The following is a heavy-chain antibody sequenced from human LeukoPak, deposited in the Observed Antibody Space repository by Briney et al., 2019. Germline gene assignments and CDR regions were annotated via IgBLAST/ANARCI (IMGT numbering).Heavy chain of an antibody. D-gene: IGHD6-19*01. CDR3: AKDGGYGSAWPFDY. CDR1: GFTFGSYA. V-gene: IGHV3-30*04. CDR2: ITSDGSDQ. Sequence: PGRSLRLSCAASGFTFGSYAMHWVRQAPGKGLEWVAVITSDGSDQYYADPVKDRFIISRDRSKNTVYLQMNSLRAEDTAVYYCAKDGGYGSAWPFDYWGQGTLVTVSS. J-gene: IGHJ4*02.